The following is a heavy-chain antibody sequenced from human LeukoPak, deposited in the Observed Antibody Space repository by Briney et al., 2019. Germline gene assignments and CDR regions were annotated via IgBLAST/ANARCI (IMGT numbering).Heavy chain of an antibody. D-gene: IGHD2-2*01. Sequence: SETLSLTCTVSGGSISSYYWSWIRQPPGKGLEWIGYIYYRGSTDYHPSLKSRVTISVDTSKTQFSLTLSSVTAADTAVYYCARTIVVVPAAILYFDYWGQGTLVTVSS. CDR1: GGSISSYY. J-gene: IGHJ4*02. CDR2: IYYRGST. V-gene: IGHV4-59*01. CDR3: ARTIVVVPAAILYFDY.